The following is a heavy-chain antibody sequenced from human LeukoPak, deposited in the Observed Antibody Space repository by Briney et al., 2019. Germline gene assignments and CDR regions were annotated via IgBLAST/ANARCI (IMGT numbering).Heavy chain of an antibody. CDR3: ASPLYNGYHPWGY. CDR1: GGSFSDYY. CDR2: IYYSGST. Sequence: SETLSLTCAVYGGSFSDYYWGWIRQPPGKGLEWIGSIYYSGSTYYNPSLKSRVTISVDTSKNQFSLKLSSVTAADTAVYYCASPLYNGYHPWGYWGQGTLVTVSS. J-gene: IGHJ4*02. D-gene: IGHD1-14*01. V-gene: IGHV4-39*01.